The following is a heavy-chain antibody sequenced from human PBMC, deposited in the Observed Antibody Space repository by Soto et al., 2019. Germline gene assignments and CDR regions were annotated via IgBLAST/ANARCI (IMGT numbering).Heavy chain of an antibody. CDR1: GYTFTSYG. J-gene: IGHJ4*02. D-gene: IGHD3-10*01. CDR3: ASGWYYGSGSYYLPGVEDY. CDR2: ISAYNGNT. Sequence: GASVKVSCKASGYTFTSYGISWVRQAPGQGLEWMGWISAYNGNTNYAQKLQGRVTMTTDTSTSTAYMELRSLRSDDTAVYYCASGWYYGSGSYYLPGVEDYWGQGTLVTVSS. V-gene: IGHV1-18*01.